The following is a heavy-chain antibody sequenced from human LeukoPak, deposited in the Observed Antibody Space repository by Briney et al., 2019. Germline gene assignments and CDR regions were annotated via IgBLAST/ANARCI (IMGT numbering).Heavy chain of an antibody. V-gene: IGHV4-31*03. CDR1: GVSISSGGYY. CDR2: IYYSGST. CDR3: ARAPPSVNYYYYYYMDV. Sequence: SETLSLTCTVSGVSISSGGYYWSWLRQHPGKGLEWIGYIYYSGSTYYNPSLKSRVTISVDTSKNQFSLKLSSVTAADTAVYYCARAPPSVNYYYYYYMDVWGKGTTVIVSS. J-gene: IGHJ6*03.